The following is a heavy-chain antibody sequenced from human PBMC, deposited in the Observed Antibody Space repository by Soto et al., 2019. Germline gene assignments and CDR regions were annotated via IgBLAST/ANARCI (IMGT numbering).Heavy chain of an antibody. CDR1: GLTVSSKY. J-gene: IGHJ6*03. D-gene: IGHD2-15*01. CDR2: IQSGGTT. Sequence: GGSLRLSCAASGLTVSSKYMSWVRQAPGKGLEWVSLIQSGGTTYYADSVKGRFTISRDSSENALHLQMDSLRAEDTAVYYCARDHVLWGGGSWQGGTMEVWGKGTEVNV. V-gene: IGHV3-66*01. CDR3: ARDHVLWGGGSWQGGTMEV.